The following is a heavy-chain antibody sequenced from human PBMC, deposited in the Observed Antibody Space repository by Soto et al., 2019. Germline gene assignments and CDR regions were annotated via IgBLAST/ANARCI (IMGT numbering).Heavy chain of an antibody. Sequence: PGGSLRLSCAASEFTFNNYAMSWVPQAPGKGLQFVSSITESGAGTYYAGSVKARFTISRDNSNSTVHLEMNSMRAENTAVYYGEKDKAGPPANRSRYFDAWGQRNLVTVSS. CDR3: EKDKAGPPANRSRYFDA. J-gene: IGHJ4*02. CDR1: EFTFNNYA. CDR2: ITESGAGT. V-gene: IGHV3-23*01.